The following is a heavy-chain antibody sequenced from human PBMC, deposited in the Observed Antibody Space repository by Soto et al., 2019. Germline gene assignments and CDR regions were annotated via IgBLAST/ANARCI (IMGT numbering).Heavy chain of an antibody. Sequence: ASAKVCCEECGDTIKCRCRWWVQHETEHGPEWMGWISPDNGNTNFAQKFQGRATMTTDTSSSTAHLELRNLRSDDTAMYYCARGSTVPGHYHSHMAVWGKGTTVPVSS. CDR2: ISPDNGNT. CDR1: GDTIKCRC. D-gene: IGHD1-26*01. J-gene: IGHJ6*03. CDR3: ARGSTVPGHYHSHMAV. V-gene: IGHV1-18*01.